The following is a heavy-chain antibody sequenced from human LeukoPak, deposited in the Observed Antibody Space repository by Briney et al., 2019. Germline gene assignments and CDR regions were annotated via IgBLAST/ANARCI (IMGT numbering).Heavy chain of an antibody. J-gene: IGHJ4*02. V-gene: IGHV4-38-2*02. CDR3: ARGGIGSGRFDS. CDR2: VLHRGNT. D-gene: IGHD3-10*01. Sequence: KSSETLSLTCNVSGYSISSGYYWGWIRQPPGKGLEWIGSVLHRGNTYNNPSLKSRVTISLDTSKNQCTLKLNSVTAADTAVYYCARGGIGSGRFDSWGQGTLVTVSS. CDR1: GYSISSGYY.